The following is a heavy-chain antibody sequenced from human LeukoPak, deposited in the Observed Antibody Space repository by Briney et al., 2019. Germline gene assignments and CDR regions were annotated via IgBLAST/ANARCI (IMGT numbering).Heavy chain of an antibody. Sequence: GGSLRLSCAASGFTFSSYGMNWVRQAPGKGLEWVSSISSSGGSTYYADSVKGRFTISRDKSKNTLYLQMNSLRAEDTAVYYCRVAGTGDPWGQGTLVTAST. V-gene: IGHV3-23*01. CDR1: GFTFSSYG. CDR3: RVAGTGDP. CDR2: ISSSGGST. D-gene: IGHD6-19*01. J-gene: IGHJ5*02.